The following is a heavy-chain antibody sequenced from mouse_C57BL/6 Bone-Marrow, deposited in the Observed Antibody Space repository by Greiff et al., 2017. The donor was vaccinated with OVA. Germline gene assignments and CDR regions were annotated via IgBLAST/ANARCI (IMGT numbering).Heavy chain of an antibody. CDR2: INPGSGGT. V-gene: IGHV1-54*01. Sequence: VKLLESGAELVRPGTSVKVSCKASGYAFTNYLIEWVKQRPGQGLEWIGVINPGSGGTNYNENFKGKATLTADKSSSTAYMQLSSLTSEDSAVYFCARERGSTRYYFDYWGQGTTLTVSS. CDR3: ARERGSTRYYFDY. D-gene: IGHD1-1*01. J-gene: IGHJ2*01. CDR1: GYAFTNYL.